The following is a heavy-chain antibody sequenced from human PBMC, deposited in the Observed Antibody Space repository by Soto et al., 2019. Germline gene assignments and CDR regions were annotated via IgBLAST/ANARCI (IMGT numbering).Heavy chain of an antibody. CDR3: ARNYYYSMDV. J-gene: IGHJ6*02. CDR1: GYSFTSYW. CDR2: IDPSDSYT. V-gene: IGHV5-10-1*01. Sequence: GESLKISCKGSGYSFTSYWISWVRQMPGKGLEWMGRIDPSDSYTNYSPSFQGHVTISADKSISTAYLQWSSLKASDTAMFYCARNYYYSMDVWGQGTTVTVSS.